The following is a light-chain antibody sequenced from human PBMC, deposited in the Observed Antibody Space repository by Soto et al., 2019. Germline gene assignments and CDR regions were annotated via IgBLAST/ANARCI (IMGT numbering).Light chain of an antibody. CDR3: YQYGSSPHT. J-gene: IGKJ2*01. Sequence: ELVLTQSPGTLSLSPGERATLSCSASQSVSSSYLAWYQQKPGQAPRLLIYGASSRSTGIPDRFSGSGSGTDFTLTISRLEPEDFAVYYCYQYGSSPHTFGQGAKLESK. V-gene: IGKV3-20*01. CDR1: QSVSSSY. CDR2: GAS.